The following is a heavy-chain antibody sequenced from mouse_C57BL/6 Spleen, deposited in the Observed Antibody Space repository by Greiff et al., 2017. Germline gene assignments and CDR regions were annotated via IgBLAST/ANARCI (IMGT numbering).Heavy chain of an antibody. CDR1: GYAFTNYL. CDR2: INPGSGGT. CDR3: AREGYDGYPMDY. V-gene: IGHV1-54*01. J-gene: IGHJ4*01. Sequence: QVQLQQSGAELVRPGTSVKVSCKASGYAFTNYLIEWVKQRPGQGLEWIGVINPGSGGTNYNEKFKGKATLTADKSSSTAYMQLSSLTSEDSAVYFCAREGYDGYPMDYWGQGTSVTVSS. D-gene: IGHD2-3*01.